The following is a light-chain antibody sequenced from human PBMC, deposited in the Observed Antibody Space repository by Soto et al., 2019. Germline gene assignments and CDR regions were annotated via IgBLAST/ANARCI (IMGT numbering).Light chain of an antibody. J-gene: IGLJ2*01. CDR3: QVWDNTSDHVV. CDR1: NIGSKS. CDR2: YDS. Sequence: SYELTQPPSVSVAPGKTARITCGGNNIGSKSVHWYQQKPGQAPVLVIYYDSDRPSGIPERFSGSNSGNTATLTISRVEAGDEADYYCQVWDNTSDHVVFGGGTKLTGL. V-gene: IGLV3-21*04.